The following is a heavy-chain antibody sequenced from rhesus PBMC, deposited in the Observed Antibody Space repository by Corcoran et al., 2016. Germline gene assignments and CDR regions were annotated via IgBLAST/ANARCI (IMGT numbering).Heavy chain of an antibody. CDR2: INPSNGDT. CDR3: TSYGSTSFDY. V-gene: IGHV1S9*01. Sequence: QVQLVQSGAEVKKPGASVNLSCKPSGYPFTSHYITWVRQAPVQVLEWIGWINPSNGDTGYAQKFQGRVTMTRDTSTSTAYMELSSLRSEDTAVYYCTSYGSTSFDYWGQGVLVTVSS. CDR1: GYPFTSHY. J-gene: IGHJ4*01. D-gene: IGHD4-29*01.